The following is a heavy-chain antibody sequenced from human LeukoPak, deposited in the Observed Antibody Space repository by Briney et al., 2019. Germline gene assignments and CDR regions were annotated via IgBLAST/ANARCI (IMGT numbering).Heavy chain of an antibody. D-gene: IGHD3-22*01. CDR1: GYTFTSYY. J-gene: IGHJ4*02. Sequence: ASVKVSCKASGYTFTSYYMHWVRQAPGQGLEWMGIINPSAGTTTYAQKFQGRVTMTSDMSTSTVYMELSSLRSEDTAVYYCARERTYYYDSSGYYYFDYWGQGTLVTVSS. CDR2: INPSAGTT. V-gene: IGHV1-46*01. CDR3: ARERTYYYDSSGYYYFDY.